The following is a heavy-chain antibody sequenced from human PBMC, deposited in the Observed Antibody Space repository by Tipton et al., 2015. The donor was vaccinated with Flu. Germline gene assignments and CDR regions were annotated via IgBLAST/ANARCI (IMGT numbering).Heavy chain of an antibody. CDR1: GFTFSNYG. D-gene: IGHD3-10*01. CDR3: AHRWFGESSLYYNGMDV. J-gene: IGHJ6*02. Sequence: AASGFTFSNYGINWVRQAPGKGLEWVAVISFDGSNKYYAGSVKGRFTISRDNSKNTVFLQMDSLRAEDTGVYYCAHRWFGESSLYYNGMDVWGQGTMVTVSS. CDR2: ISFDGSNK. V-gene: IGHV3-30*03.